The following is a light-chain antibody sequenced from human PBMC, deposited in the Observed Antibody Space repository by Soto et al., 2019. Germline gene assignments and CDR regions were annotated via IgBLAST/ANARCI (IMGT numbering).Light chain of an antibody. CDR3: QQYNSYST. Sequence: DIPMTQSPSTLSASVGDRVTITCRASQSISSWLAWYQQKPGKAPKLLIYAASSLESGVPSRFSGSGSGTEFTLTISSLQPDDFATYYCQQYNSYSTFGQGTKLEIK. CDR2: AAS. V-gene: IGKV1-5*01. CDR1: QSISSW. J-gene: IGKJ2*01.